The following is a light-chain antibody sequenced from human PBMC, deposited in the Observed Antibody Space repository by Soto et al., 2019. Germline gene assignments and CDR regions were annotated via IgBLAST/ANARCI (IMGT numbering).Light chain of an antibody. CDR1: NIGSKS. V-gene: IGLV3-21*02. CDR2: DY. CDR3: QVWDSSSYHWV. J-gene: IGLJ3*02. Sequence: SYELTQPPSVSVAPGQAAILPCGGDNIGSKSVHWYQQKPGQAPVLVVYDYKRFSGSNSGNTATLIISGVEAGDEADYYCQVWDSSSYHWVFGGGTKLTVL.